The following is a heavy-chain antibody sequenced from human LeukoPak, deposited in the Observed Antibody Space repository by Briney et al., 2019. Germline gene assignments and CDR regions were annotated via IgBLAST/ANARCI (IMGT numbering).Heavy chain of an antibody. J-gene: IGHJ4*02. D-gene: IGHD6-19*01. Sequence: KPGGSLRLSCAASGFTFSNFGINWVRQAPGKGLEWVSSISSSSSYISYADSVKGRFTISRDNAKNSLDLQTNSLRAEDTAVYYCAIDRYSSGWYTFDYWGQGTLVTVSS. CDR2: ISSSSSYI. CDR3: AIDRYSSGWYTFDY. CDR1: GFTFSNFG. V-gene: IGHV3-21*01.